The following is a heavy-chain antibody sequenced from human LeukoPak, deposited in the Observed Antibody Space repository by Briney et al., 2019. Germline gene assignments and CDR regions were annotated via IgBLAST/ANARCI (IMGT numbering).Heavy chain of an antibody. CDR3: ARGEVYSSSIGFDY. CDR2: IYYSGST. Sequence: PSETLSLTCTVSGGSISSYYWSWIRQPPGKGLEWIGYIYYSGSTNYNPSFKSRVTISVDTSKNQFSLKLSSVTAADTAVYYCARGEVYSSSIGFDYWGQGTLVTVSS. J-gene: IGHJ4*02. D-gene: IGHD6-6*01. V-gene: IGHV4-59*01. CDR1: GGSISSYY.